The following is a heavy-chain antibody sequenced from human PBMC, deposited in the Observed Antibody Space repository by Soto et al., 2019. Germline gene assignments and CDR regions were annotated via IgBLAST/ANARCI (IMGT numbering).Heavy chain of an antibody. CDR1: GFTFRSYV. CDR2: TSYDGSNK. CDR3: ARWGTTGGLDV. Sequence: QVQLVESGGGVVQPGTSLRLSCVGSGFTFRSYVIHWVRQAPGKGLEWVALTSYDGSNKYYDDSVKGRFTISRDNSRKPGDLQMDSLRLEDTALYYCARWGTTGGLDVWGQGTLVSVSS. D-gene: IGHD3-16*01. V-gene: IGHV3-30*19. J-gene: IGHJ4*02.